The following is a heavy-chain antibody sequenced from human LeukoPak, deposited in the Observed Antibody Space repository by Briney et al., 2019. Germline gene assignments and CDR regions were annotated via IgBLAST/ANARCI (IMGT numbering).Heavy chain of an antibody. D-gene: IGHD4-17*01. J-gene: IGHJ6*02. CDR2: ISYDGSNK. Sequence: GGSLRLSCAASGFTFSSYGMHWVRQAPGKGLEWVAVISYDGSNKYYADSVKGRFTISRDNSKNTLHLQMNSLRAEDTAVYYCAKDIDYGDYINGYYYYGMDVWGQGTTVTVSS. CDR3: AKDIDYGDYINGYYYYGMDV. V-gene: IGHV3-30*18. CDR1: GFTFSSYG.